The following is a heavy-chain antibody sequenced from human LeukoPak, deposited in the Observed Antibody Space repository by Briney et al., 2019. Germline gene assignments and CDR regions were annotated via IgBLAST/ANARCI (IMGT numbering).Heavy chain of an antibody. CDR1: GFTLRNYW. D-gene: IGHD6-6*01. CDR3: ARYSSSSGGAAYYLDY. V-gene: IGHV3-74*01. CDR2: ISGDGSVT. Sequence: QPGGSLRLSCTAPGFTLRNYWMHWVRQVPGKRLVWVSRISGDGSVTNYADSVQGRFTISRDNAKNILYLQINSLRSEDTAVYYCARYSSSSGGAAYYLDYWGHGTLVTVSS. J-gene: IGHJ4*01.